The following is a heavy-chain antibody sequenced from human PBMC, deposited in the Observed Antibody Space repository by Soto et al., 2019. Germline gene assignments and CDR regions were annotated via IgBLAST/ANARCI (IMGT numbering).Heavy chain of an antibody. V-gene: IGHV4-4*02. Sequence: PGGSLRLSCAASGFPFSFYSMSWVRQPPGKGLEWIGEIYHSGSTNYNPSLKSRVTISVDKSKNQFSLKLSSVTAADTAVYYCARGGTPIDYWGQGTLVTVSS. J-gene: IGHJ4*02. CDR2: IYHSGST. D-gene: IGHD3-16*01. CDR1: GFPFSFYS. CDR3: ARGGTPIDY.